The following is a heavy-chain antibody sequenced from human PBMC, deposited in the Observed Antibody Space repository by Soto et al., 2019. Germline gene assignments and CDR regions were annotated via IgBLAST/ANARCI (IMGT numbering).Heavy chain of an antibody. V-gene: IGHV4-34*01. CDR3: ARGSRKYQEKPTSYYFDY. CDR1: GGSFSGYY. CDR2: INHSGST. D-gene: IGHD6-6*01. J-gene: IGHJ4*02. Sequence: SETLSLTCAVYGGSFSGYYWSWIRQPPGKGLEWIGEINHSGSTNYNPSLKSRVTISVDTSKNQFSLKLSSVTAADTAVYYCARGSRKYQEKPTSYYFDYWGQGTLVTVSS.